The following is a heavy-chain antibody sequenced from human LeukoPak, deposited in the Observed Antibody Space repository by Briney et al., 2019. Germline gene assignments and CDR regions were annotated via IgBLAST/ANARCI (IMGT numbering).Heavy chain of an antibody. CDR1: GYIFAGYY. CDR2: INPNSGGT. CDR3: ARVGTRLGIFGY. J-gene: IGHJ4*02. Sequence: ASVKVSCKASGYIFAGYYINWVRQAPGQGLEWMGWINPNSGGTDYAQKFQGRVIMTTDTSISTVYMEVSRLRSDDTAVYYCARVGTRLGIFGYWGQESQVTVSS. V-gene: IGHV1-2*02. D-gene: IGHD7-27*01.